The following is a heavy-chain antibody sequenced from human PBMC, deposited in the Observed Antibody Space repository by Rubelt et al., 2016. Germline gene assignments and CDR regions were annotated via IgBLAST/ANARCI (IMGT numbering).Heavy chain of an antibody. V-gene: IGHV3-30*04. CDR2: ISYDGSNK. J-gene: IGHJ4*02. D-gene: IGHD2-2*01. CDR3: AREITPADLD. Sequence: QVQLVESGGGVVQPGRSLSLSCAASGFTFSSYAMHWVRQAPGKGLAWVAVISYDGSNKYYADSVKGRFTISRDNSKNTLYLQMNSLRAEDTAVYYCAREITPADLDWGQGTLVTVSS. CDR1: GFTFSSYA.